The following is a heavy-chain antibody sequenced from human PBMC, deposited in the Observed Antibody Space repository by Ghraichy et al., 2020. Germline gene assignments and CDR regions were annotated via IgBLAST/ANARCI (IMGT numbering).Heavy chain of an antibody. V-gene: IGHV3-7*03. CDR1: GFTFSSYW. D-gene: IGHD4-23*01. CDR2: IRQEGSEK. J-gene: IGHJ4*02. CDR3: TTVAWLAFAY. Sequence: GGSLRLSCAASGFTFSSYWMGWVRQAPGKGLEWVANIRQEGSEKYYVDSVKGRFTISRDNAKNSLYLQRNSLRAEDTAVYYCTTVAWLAFAYWGQGTLVTVSS.